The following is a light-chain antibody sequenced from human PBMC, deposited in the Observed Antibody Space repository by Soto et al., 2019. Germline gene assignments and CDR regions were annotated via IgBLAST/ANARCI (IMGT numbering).Light chain of an antibody. CDR3: HQRSNWPPLT. CDR2: DAS. CDR1: QSVNSY. Sequence: EIVLTQSPATLSLSPGERATLSCRASQSVNSYLAWYQHKPGQAPRLLIYDASNRATGIPLRFSGSGSGTDFTLTISSLEPEDFAVYYCHQRSNWPPLTFGGGTRVEIK. V-gene: IGKV3-11*01. J-gene: IGKJ4*01.